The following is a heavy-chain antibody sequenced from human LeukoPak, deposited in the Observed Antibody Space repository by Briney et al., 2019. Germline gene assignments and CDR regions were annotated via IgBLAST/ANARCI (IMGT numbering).Heavy chain of an antibody. Sequence: GGSLRLSCAASGFTFSSYSMNWVRQAPGKGLEWVSSISSSSSYIYYADSVKGRFTISRDNAKNSLYLQMNSLRAEDTAVYYCARDAPRGPYYYDSSGYYSGSWGQGTLVTVSS. CDR2: ISSSSSYI. V-gene: IGHV3-21*01. CDR1: GFTFSSYS. D-gene: IGHD3-22*01. J-gene: IGHJ4*02. CDR3: ARDAPRGPYYYDSSGYYSGS.